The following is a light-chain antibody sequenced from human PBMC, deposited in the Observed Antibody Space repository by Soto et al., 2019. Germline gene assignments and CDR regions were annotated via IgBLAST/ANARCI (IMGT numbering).Light chain of an antibody. Sequence: EVVLTQSPGTLSLSPGERATLSCRASQSVSTYLAWYQQKPGQAPRLLIYGASSRATGIPDRFSGSGFGTDFTLTISRLEAEDFGVYYCQRYGSSPWTFGQGTKVEIK. J-gene: IGKJ1*01. CDR2: GAS. V-gene: IGKV3-20*01. CDR3: QRYGSSPWT. CDR1: QSVSTY.